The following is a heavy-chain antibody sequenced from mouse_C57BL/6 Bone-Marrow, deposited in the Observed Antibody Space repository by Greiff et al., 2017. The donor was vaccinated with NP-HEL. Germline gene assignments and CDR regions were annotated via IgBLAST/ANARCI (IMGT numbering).Heavy chain of an antibody. CDR3: ARVYYDYGYFDV. Sequence: EVMLVESGGGLVKPGGSLKLSCAASGFTFSSYAMSWVRQTPEKRLEWVATISDGGSYTYYPDNVKGRFTISRDNAKNNLYLQMSHLKSEDTAMYYCARVYYDYGYFDVWGTGTTVTVSS. CDR2: ISDGGSYT. V-gene: IGHV5-4*03. D-gene: IGHD2-4*01. J-gene: IGHJ1*03. CDR1: GFTFSSYA.